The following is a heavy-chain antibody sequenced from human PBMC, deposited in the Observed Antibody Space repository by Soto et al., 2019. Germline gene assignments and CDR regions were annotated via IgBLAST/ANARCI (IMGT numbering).Heavy chain of an antibody. D-gene: IGHD1-20*01. Sequence: QVQMVQSGAEVKKPGASVKVCCKASGYSFSDYDINWVRQATGQGPEWMGWMNPNSGNTGYAQKFQGRVTMTRNTSINTAYMELSSLGSEDTAVYYCARDNRYNWNDEGWFDPWGHGTLVTVSS. CDR1: GYSFSDYD. J-gene: IGHJ5*02. CDR3: ARDNRYNWNDEGWFDP. CDR2: MNPNSGNT. V-gene: IGHV1-8*01.